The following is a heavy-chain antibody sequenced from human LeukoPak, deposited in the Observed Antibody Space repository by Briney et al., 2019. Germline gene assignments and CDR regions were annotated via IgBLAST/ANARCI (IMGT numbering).Heavy chain of an antibody. D-gene: IGHD1-26*01. V-gene: IGHV1-24*01. J-gene: IGHJ1*01. CDR3: ATETQWEVGQAR. CDR2: FDPEDGET. Sequence: ASVKVSCKVSGYTLTELSMHWVRQAPGNGLEWMGGFDPEDGETIYAQKFQGRVTMTEDTSTDTAYMELSSLRSEHTAVYYCATETQWEVGQARWGQGTLVTVSS. CDR1: GYTLTELS.